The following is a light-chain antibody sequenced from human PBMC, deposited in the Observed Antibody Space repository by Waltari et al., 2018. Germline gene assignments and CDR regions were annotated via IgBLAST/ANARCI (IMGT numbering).Light chain of an antibody. CDR1: QSVASSY. Sequence: EIVLTQSPGTLSLSPGERATLSCRASQSVASSYLAWYQQKPGQAPSLLIYGASSRATGIPDRFSGSGSGTDFTLTISRLEPEDFAMYYCQHFGSSPYTFGQGTKLEIK. CDR3: QHFGSSPYT. J-gene: IGKJ2*01. V-gene: IGKV3-20*01. CDR2: GAS.